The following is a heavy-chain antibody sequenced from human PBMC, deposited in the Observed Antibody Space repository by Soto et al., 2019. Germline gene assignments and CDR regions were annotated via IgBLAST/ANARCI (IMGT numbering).Heavy chain of an antibody. V-gene: IGHV4-39*01. D-gene: IGHD3-22*01. CDR1: GGSISSSSYY. Sequence: PSETLSLTCTVSGGSISSSSYYWGWIRQPPGKGLEWIGSIYYSGSTYYNPSLKSRVTISVDTSKNQFSLKLSSVTAADTAVYYCARGQVMEGYYHNWFDPWGQGTLVTVSS. CDR2: IYYSGST. J-gene: IGHJ5*02. CDR3: ARGQVMEGYYHNWFDP.